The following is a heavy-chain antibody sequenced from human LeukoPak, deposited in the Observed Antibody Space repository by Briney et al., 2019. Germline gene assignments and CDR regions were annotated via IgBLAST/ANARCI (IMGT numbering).Heavy chain of an antibody. CDR2: IKEDGSEK. J-gene: IGHJ4*02. CDR3: VRDGYCSGGTCYSAYGGY. CDR1: GFIFSSYW. D-gene: IGHD2-15*01. Sequence: SGXSLRLSCAASGFIFSSYWMSWVRQAPGKGLEWVANIKEDGSEKYYVGSVKGRFTISRDNAKNSLYLQMNNLRAEDTAVYYCVRDGYCSGGTCYSAYGGYWGQGTLVTVSS. V-gene: IGHV3-7*01.